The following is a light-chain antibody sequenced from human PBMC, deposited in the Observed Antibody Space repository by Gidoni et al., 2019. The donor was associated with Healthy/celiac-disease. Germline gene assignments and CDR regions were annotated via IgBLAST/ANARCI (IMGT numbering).Light chain of an antibody. CDR2: EGS. CDR1: SSDVGSYNL. J-gene: IGLJ2*01. V-gene: IGLV2-23*01. CDR3: CSYAGSSTPHVV. Sequence: QSALTQPASVSGSPGQSITISCTGTSSDVGSYNLVSWYQQHPGKAPKRMIYEGSKRPSGVSNRSSGSKSGNTASLTISGLQAEDEADYYCCSYAGSSTPHVVFGGGTKLTVL.